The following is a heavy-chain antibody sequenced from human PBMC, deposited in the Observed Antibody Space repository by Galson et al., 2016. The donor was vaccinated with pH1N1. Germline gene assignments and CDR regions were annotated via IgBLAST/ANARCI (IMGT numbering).Heavy chain of an antibody. CDR3: VRAVGRAEAH. Sequence: SLRLSCAASGFTLSSYWMSWVRQAPGKGLEWVANMNQDGNKEYYVDPVKGRFIISRDYSKNSLYLQMNSLRAEDTAMYYCVRAVGRAEAHWGQGTLVTVSS. CDR1: GFTLSSYW. J-gene: IGHJ4*02. D-gene: IGHD1-26*01. CDR2: MNQDGNKE. V-gene: IGHV3-7*01.